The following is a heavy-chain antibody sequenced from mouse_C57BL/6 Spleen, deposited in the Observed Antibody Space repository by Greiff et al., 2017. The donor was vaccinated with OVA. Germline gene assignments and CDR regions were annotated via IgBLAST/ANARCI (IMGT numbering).Heavy chain of an antibody. V-gene: IGHV5-17*01. D-gene: IGHD1-1*01. CDR3: AKDYGSSYLFDY. CDR2: ISSGSSTI. J-gene: IGHJ2*01. Sequence: VQLKESGGGLVKPGGSLKLSCAASGFTFSDYGMHWVRQAPEKGLEWVAYISSGSSTIYYEDTVKGRFTISRDNAKNTLFLQMTSLRSEDTAMYYCAKDYGSSYLFDYWGQGTTLTVSS. CDR1: GFTFSDYG.